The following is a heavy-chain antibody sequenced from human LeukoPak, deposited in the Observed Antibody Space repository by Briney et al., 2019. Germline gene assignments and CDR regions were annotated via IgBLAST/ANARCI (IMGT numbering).Heavy chain of an antibody. V-gene: IGHV3-9*01. Sequence: PGGSLRLSCAASGFTFDDYAMHWVRQAPGKGLEWVSGISWNSGSIGYADSVKGRFTISRDNAKNSLYLQMNSLRAEDTALYYCAKAAAAADYYFDYWGQGTLVTVSS. D-gene: IGHD6-13*01. CDR1: GFTFDDYA. CDR2: ISWNSGSI. CDR3: AKAAAAADYYFDY. J-gene: IGHJ4*02.